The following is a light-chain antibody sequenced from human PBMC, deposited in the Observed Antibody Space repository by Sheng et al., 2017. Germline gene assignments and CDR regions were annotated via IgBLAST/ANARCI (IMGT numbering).Light chain of an antibody. CDR1: SSNIGGHY. Sequence: QSVLTQPPSASGTPGQTVTISCSGTSSNIGGHYVYWYQQLPGAAPKLLIYRNDQRPSGVPDRFSGSKSGTSVSLAISGLRSEDEADYYCQSYDSSLSGRVFGTGTKVTVL. CDR3: QSYDSSLSGRV. J-gene: IGLJ1*01. CDR2: RND. V-gene: IGLV1-47*01.